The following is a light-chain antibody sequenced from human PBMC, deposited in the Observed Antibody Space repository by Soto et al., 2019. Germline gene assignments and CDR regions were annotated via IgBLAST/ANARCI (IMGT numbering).Light chain of an antibody. CDR1: QSVSSSY. V-gene: IGKV3-20*01. J-gene: IGKJ3*01. CDR2: GAS. CDR3: QHYGSSIFT. Sequence: EIVLTQSPGTLSLSPGERATLSCRASQSVSSSYLGWYQQKPGQAPRLLIYGASTRATGIPDRFSGSGSGTDLTLTISRLEPDDFAVYYCQHYGSSIFTFGPGTKVDSK.